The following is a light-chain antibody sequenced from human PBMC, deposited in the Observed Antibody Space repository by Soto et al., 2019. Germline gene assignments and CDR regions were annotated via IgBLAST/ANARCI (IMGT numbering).Light chain of an antibody. CDR3: HQYNSWPPGT. V-gene: IGKV3-15*01. CDR1: QSVSRSY. CDR2: GAS. Sequence: EIVLTQSPGTLSLSPGERATLSCRASQSVSRSYLAWYQQKPGQAPRLLIYGASTRATGIPARFSGSGSGTEFTLTISSLQSEDFALYYCHQYNSWPPGTFGQGTKVDIK. J-gene: IGKJ2*01.